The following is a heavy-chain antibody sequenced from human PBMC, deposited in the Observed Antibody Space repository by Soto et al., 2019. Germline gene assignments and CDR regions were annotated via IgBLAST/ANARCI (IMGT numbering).Heavy chain of an antibody. CDR2: IYYSGST. Sequence: SETLSLTCTVSGGSISSGGYYWTWIRQYPGGGLEWIGYIYYSGSTNYNPSLKSRVTISVDTSKNQFSLKMSSVTAADTAIYYCTRDKYSRYDTWGQGSLVTGSS. D-gene: IGHD5-12*01. CDR1: GGSISSGGYY. J-gene: IGHJ4*02. CDR3: TRDKYSRYDT. V-gene: IGHV4-31*03.